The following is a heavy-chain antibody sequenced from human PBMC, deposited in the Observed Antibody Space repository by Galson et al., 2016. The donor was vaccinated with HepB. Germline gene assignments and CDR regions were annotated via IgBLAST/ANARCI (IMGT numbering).Heavy chain of an antibody. CDR2: ISRRSTSI. CDR1: GFTFSSYW. CDR3: ARDDNDDSPVQPLGSPLHQGPIGLPPGTLLQEHL. Sequence: SLRLSCAASGFTFSSYWLSWVRQAPGRGLEWISSISRRSTSIWYADSVKGRFTISRDNAKNSLYLQMNSLRAEDTAVYFCARDDNDDSPVQPLGSPLHQGPIGLPPGTLLQEHLWG. J-gene: IGHJ6*01. V-gene: IGHV3-21*01. D-gene: IGHD4-17*01.